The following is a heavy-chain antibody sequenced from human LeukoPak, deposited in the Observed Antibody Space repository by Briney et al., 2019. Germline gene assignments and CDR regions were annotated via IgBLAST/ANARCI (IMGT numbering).Heavy chain of an antibody. V-gene: IGHV3-49*04. J-gene: IGHJ4*02. CDR2: VRSGAYGGTA. CDR1: GFTFRDYA. Sequence: PGGSLRLSCTASGFTFRDYAMSWVRQAPGKGLERVGFVRSGAYGGTAVYAASVRGRVYISRDDSKSIAYLQLDSLKAEDTAVYYCISAAGDYWGQGTLVTVSS. CDR3: ISAAGDY.